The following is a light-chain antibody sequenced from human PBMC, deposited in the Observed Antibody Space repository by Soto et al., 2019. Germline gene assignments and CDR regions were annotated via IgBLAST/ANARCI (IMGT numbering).Light chain of an antibody. CDR2: GAS. J-gene: IGKJ2*01. CDR1: EGVASNY. CDR3: QQYGSSPPT. Sequence: ENVLTQSPGTLSLSPGQRATLSCRASEGVASNYLAWYQHKPGQSPRLLLFGASNRATGIPARFSGSGSGTDFTLTVSRLEPEDFAVFYCQQYGSSPPTFGQGTKVDI. V-gene: IGKV3-20*01.